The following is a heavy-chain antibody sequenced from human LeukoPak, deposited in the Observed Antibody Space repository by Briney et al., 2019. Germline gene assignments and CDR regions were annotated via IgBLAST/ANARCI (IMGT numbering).Heavy chain of an antibody. CDR3: AKAGGGNTGMSVDY. J-gene: IGHJ4*02. Sequence: GGSLRLSCAASGFTFSSYWMHWVRQAPGKGLVWVSRIDSDGSSTNYADSVKGRFTISRDNAKNSLYLQMNSLRDEDTAVYYCAKAGGGNTGMSVDYWGQGALVTVSS. CDR1: GFTFSSYW. V-gene: IGHV3-74*01. D-gene: IGHD5-18*01. CDR2: IDSDGSST.